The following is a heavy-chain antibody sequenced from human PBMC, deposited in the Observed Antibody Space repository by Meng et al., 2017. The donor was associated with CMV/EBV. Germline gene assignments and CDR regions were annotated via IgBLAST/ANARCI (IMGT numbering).Heavy chain of an antibody. CDR3: ARDRWVSSWGYYYGMDV. CDR1: GGSFSGYY. J-gene: IGHJ6*02. V-gene: IGHV4-34*01. CDR2: INHSGST. Sequence: SETLSLTCAVYGGSFSGYYWSWIRQPPGKGLEWIGEINHSGSTNYNPSLKSRVTISVDTSKNQFSLKLSSVTAADTAVYYCARDRWVSSWGYYYGMDVWGQGTTVTVS. D-gene: IGHD6-13*01.